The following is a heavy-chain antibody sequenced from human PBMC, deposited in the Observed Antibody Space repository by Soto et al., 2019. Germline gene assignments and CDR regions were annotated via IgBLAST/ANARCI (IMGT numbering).Heavy chain of an antibody. D-gene: IGHD3-16*02. CDR3: AKDTGLYYWYFDL. Sequence: EVQLVESGGGLVQPGRSLRLSCAASGFTFDDYAMHWVRQAPGKGLEWVSGISWNSGSIGYADSVKGRFTISRDNANNSLYLQMNSLRAEDTALYYCAKDTGLYYWYFDLWGRGTLVTVSS. V-gene: IGHV3-9*01. CDR2: ISWNSGSI. CDR1: GFTFDDYA. J-gene: IGHJ2*01.